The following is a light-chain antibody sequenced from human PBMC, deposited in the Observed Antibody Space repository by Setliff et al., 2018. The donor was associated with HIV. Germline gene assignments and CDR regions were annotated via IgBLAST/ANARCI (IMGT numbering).Light chain of an antibody. V-gene: IGLV2-23*02. CDR3: CSYVGSNTLV. CDR1: SSDVGSYNF. Sequence: QSVLTQPASVSGSPGQSITISCTGTSSDVGSYNFVSWYQQHPGKAPKLMIYEVIKRPSGVSNRFSGSKSGNTASLTISGLQAEDEADYYCCSYVGSNTLVFGGG. J-gene: IGLJ2*01. CDR2: EVI.